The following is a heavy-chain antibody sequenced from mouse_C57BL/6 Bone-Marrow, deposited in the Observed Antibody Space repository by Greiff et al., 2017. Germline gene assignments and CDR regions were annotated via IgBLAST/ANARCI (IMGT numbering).Heavy chain of an antibody. CDR2: IDPETGGT. CDR1: GYTFTDYE. D-gene: IGHD1-1*01. J-gene: IGHJ3*01. Sequence: QVQLQQSGPELVRPGASVTLSCKASGYTFTDYEMHWVKQTPVHGLEWIGAIDPETGGTAYNQKFKGKAILTADKSSSTAYMELRSLTSEDSAGYYCTRPPLRGFAYWGQGTLVTVSA. CDR3: TRPPLRGFAY. V-gene: IGHV1-15*01.